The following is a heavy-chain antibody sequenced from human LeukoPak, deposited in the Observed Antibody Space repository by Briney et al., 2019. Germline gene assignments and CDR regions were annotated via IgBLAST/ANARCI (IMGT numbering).Heavy chain of an antibody. J-gene: IGHJ3*02. D-gene: IGHD5-18*01. Sequence: GGSLRLSCAASGFIFGTYSMNWVRQAPGKGLEWVSYITSSSKTIYYADSVKGRFTISRDNAENSLYLQMNSLRVEDRAVYFCARQTSYGYGLDIWGQGTMVTVSS. CDR2: ITSSSKTI. CDR1: GFIFGTYS. CDR3: ARQTSYGYGLDI. V-gene: IGHV3-48*01.